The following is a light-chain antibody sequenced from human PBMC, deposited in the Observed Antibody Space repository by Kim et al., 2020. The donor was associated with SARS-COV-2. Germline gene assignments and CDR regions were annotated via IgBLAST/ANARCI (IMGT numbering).Light chain of an antibody. J-gene: IGKJ1*01. V-gene: IGKV3-20*01. CDR1: QSVSRSY. CDR2: GAS. CDR3: QQYDSSPKT. Sequence: SPRERANHSWRASQSVSRSYLAWYQQKPGQAPRLLIYGASNRATGIPDRFSGSGSGTDFTLTISRLEPEDFAVYYCQQYDSSPKTFGQGTKVDIK.